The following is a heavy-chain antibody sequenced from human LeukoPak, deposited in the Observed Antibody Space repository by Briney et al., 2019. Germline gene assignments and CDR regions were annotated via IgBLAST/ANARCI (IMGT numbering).Heavy chain of an antibody. CDR3: ARDRPGNTAIDC. Sequence: GGPLRLSCAASGFTFSTYWMHWVRQAPGKGLVWVSRIHSDGRSTSYADSVNGRFTISRDNAKNTLYLQMNSLRAEDTAVYYCARDRPGNTAIDCWGQGTLVTVSS. D-gene: IGHD5-18*01. CDR2: IHSDGRST. CDR1: GFTFSTYW. V-gene: IGHV3-74*01. J-gene: IGHJ4*02.